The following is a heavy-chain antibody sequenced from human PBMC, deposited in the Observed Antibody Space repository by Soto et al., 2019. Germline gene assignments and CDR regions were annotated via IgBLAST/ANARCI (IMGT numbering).Heavy chain of an antibody. CDR2: ISAST. D-gene: IGHD6-13*01. CDR1: GFTVSSYA. Sequence: EMQLLESGGGLVQAGGSLRLSCAASGFTVSSYALNWVRQAPGKGLEWVSGISASTYYADSVKGRFTISRDTSKNTLYLPMNSLRAEDTAIYFCAIRMYSTRWYYLDYWGQGTLVTFSS. V-gene: IGHV3-23*01. J-gene: IGHJ4*02. CDR3: AIRMYSTRWYYLDY.